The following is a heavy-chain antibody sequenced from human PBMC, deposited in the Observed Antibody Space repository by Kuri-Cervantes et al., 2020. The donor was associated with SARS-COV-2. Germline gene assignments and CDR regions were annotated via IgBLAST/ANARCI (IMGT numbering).Heavy chain of an antibody. CDR2: MNPNSGNT. D-gene: IGHD1/OR15-1a*01. J-gene: IGHJ6*02. CDR3: ARDHRYNWNRGGLDV. CDR1: GYTFSSYV. V-gene: IGHV1-8*01. Sequence: ASVKVSCKASGYTFSSYVINWVRQATGQGLEWMGWMNPNSGNTGYAQKFQGRVIITRNTSISTAYMELSSLRSEDTAVYYCARDHRYNWNRGGLDVWGQGTKVTVSS.